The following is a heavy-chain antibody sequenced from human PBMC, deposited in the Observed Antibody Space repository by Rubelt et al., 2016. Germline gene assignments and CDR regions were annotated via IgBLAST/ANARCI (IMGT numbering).Heavy chain of an antibody. Sequence: QVQLQESGPGLVKPLQTLSLTCSVSGGSVSSGNSYWTWIRQRPGKGLEWIGSIYYTGSTNYNPSLKRRVTISEDTAKNQISLKRSSVTAADTAVYYCARLFLDDLFPHDSWGQGTLVTVSS. CDR3: ARLFLDDLFPHDS. J-gene: IGHJ5*01. V-gene: IGHV4-39*07. D-gene: IGHD3/OR15-3a*01. CDR1: GGSVSSGNSY. CDR2: IYYTGST.